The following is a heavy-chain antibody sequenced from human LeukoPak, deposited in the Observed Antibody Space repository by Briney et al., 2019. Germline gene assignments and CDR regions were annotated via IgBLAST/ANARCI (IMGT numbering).Heavy chain of an antibody. CDR3: ARVYSSSSGTTFDY. CDR1: GGSISSYY. D-gene: IGHD6-6*01. Sequence: SETLSLTCTVSGGSISSYYWTWIRRSAGKGLEWIGRIYTSGSTNYNPSLKSRVTMSVDTSKNQFSLNLTSVTAADTAVYYCARVYSSSSGTTFDYWGQGTLVTVSS. V-gene: IGHV4-4*07. CDR2: IYTSGST. J-gene: IGHJ4*02.